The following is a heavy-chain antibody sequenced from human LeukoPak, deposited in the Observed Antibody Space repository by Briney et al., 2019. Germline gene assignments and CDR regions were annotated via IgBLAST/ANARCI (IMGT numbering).Heavy chain of an antibody. CDR3: ARASHDYGDYSHFDY. J-gene: IGHJ4*02. CDR2: IYHSGST. D-gene: IGHD4-17*01. Sequence: SETLSLTCAVSGGSISSRNWWSWVRQPPGKGLEWIGEIYHSGSTNYNPSHKTRVTISVDKSKNQFSLKLSSVTAAGTAVYYCARASHDYGDYSHFDYWGQGTLVTVSS. V-gene: IGHV4-4*02. CDR1: GGSISSRNW.